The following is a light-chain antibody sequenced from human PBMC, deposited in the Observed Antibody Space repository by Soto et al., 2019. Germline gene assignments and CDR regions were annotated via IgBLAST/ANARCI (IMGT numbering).Light chain of an antibody. CDR3: QSRDSSLSSSWV. J-gene: IGLJ3*02. CDR2: HNN. CDR1: SSNIGADFD. V-gene: IGLV1-40*01. Sequence: QAVVTQPPSVSGAPGQRVTISCTGSSSNIGADFDVHWYQHLPGTAPKLLISHNNNRPSGVPDRFSGSKSGTSASLAITGLQADDEAVYYCQSRDSSLSSSWVFGGGTKVTFL.